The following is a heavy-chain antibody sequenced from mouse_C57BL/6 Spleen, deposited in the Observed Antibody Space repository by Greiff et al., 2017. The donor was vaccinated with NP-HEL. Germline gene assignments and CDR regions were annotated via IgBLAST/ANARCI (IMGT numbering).Heavy chain of an antibody. CDR3: ARVPSWFAY. CDR2: ISYDGSN. CDR1: GYSITSGYY. Sequence: EVKLQESGPGLVKPSQSLSLTCSVTGYSITSGYYWNWIRQFPGNKLEWMGYISYDGSNNYNPSLKNRISITRDTSKNQFFLKLNAVTTEDTATYYCARVPSWFAYWGQVTLVTVSA. J-gene: IGHJ3*01. V-gene: IGHV3-6*01.